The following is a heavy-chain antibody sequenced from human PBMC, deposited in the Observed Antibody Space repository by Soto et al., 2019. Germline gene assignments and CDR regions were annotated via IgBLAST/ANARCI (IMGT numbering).Heavy chain of an antibody. D-gene: IGHD2-2*02. CDR2: ISWKSGNI. CDR3: AGVEYQLLYITLLPPFPPGGMDV. CDR1: GFTFDDYA. J-gene: IGHJ6*02. V-gene: IGHV3-9*01. Sequence: GGSLRLSCVASGFTFDDYAMHWVRQVPGKGLEWVSGISWKSGNIGYADSVKGRFTISRDNSKNTLYLQMNSLRAEDTAVYYCAGVEYQLLYITLLPPFPPGGMDVWGQGTTVTVSS.